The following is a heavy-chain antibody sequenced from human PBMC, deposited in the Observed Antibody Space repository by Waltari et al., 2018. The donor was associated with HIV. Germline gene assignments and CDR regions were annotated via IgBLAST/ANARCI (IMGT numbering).Heavy chain of an antibody. D-gene: IGHD3-3*01. J-gene: IGHJ6*02. CDR2: TYYSGST. CDR3: ARALRVYDCWSGYQEYYYYYGMDV. CDR1: GGSISSGGYY. Sequence: QVQLQESGPGLVKPSQTLSLTCTVSGGSISSGGYYWSWIRQHPGKGLEWIGYTYYSGSTNYYPSLKSRVTIAVDTSKNQFSLKLSSVTAADTAVYYCARALRVYDCWSGYQEYYYYYGMDVWGQGTTVTVSS. V-gene: IGHV4-31*03.